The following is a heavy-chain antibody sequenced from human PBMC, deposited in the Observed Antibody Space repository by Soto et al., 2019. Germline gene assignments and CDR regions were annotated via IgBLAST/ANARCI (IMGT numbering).Heavy chain of an antibody. D-gene: IGHD3-16*01. CDR1: GWSLSGYY. V-gene: IGHV4-34*01. J-gene: IGHJ4*02. CDR3: ARGMGLGLGEQTALGY. Sequence: ETLSLTCAVYGWSLSGYYWSWVRQSPWKGLEWIGEINESGSTKFNPSLESRVTISRDTSKNQFSLQLTSLTAADTAVYYCARGMGLGLGEQTALGYWSQGSLVTVSS. CDR2: INESGST.